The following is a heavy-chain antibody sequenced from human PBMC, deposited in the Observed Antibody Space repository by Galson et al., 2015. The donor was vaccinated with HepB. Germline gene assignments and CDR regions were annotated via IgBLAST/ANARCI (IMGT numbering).Heavy chain of an antibody. CDR2: IYYSGST. V-gene: IGHV4-31*03. Sequence: TLSLTCTVSGGSISSGGYYWSWIRQHPGKGLEWIGYIYYSGSTYYNPSLKSRVTISVDTSKNQFSLKLSSVTAADTAVYYCARAPYQLLGVGAFDIWGQGTMVTVSS. J-gene: IGHJ3*02. D-gene: IGHD2-2*01. CDR3: ARAPYQLLGVGAFDI. CDR1: GGSISSGGYY.